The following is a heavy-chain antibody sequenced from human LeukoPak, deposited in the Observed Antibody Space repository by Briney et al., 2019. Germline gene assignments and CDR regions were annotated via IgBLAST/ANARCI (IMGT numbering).Heavy chain of an antibody. CDR1: GVSISSGDYY. CDR2: FYFSEST. Sequence: SQTLSLTCNVSGVSISSGDYYWSWIRQPPGKGLEWIGYFYFSESTFYNPSLRSRVTISGDTSKNQLSLKLNSVTAADTAVYYCARAMTFHNWFNPWGQGTLVTVSS. CDR3: ARAMTFHNWFNP. J-gene: IGHJ5*02. V-gene: IGHV4-30-4*01. D-gene: IGHD3/OR15-3a*01.